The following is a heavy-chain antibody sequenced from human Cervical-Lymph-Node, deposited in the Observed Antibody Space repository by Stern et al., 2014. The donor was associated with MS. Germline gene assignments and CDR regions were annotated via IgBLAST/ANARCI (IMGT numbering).Heavy chain of an antibody. CDR1: GYSFTGYD. V-gene: IGHV1-2*06. CDR2: INPNRGGT. Sequence: VQLVESGAEVKKPGASVKVSCKASGYSFTGYDMHWVRQAPGKGLEWMGRINPNRGGTHYAQEFEGRVTLTRDPALNTGYMELSRLRSDDTAGYYGATVGASDYWGQGTLVTVSS. CDR3: ATVGASDY. J-gene: IGHJ4*02.